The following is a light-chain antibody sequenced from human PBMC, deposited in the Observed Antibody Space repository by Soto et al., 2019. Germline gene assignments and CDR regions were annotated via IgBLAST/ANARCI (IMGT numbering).Light chain of an antibody. CDR3: CSYVGSSTYV. CDR1: SSDVGTYNL. CDR2: EGT. J-gene: IGLJ1*01. Sequence: QSVLTXPASVSGSPGQSITISCTGTSSDVGTYNLVSWYQQHPGKAPKLMIYEGTKRPSGVSNRFSGSKSGNTASLTISGLQAEDEADYYCCSYVGSSTYVFGTGTKVTVL. V-gene: IGLV2-23*01.